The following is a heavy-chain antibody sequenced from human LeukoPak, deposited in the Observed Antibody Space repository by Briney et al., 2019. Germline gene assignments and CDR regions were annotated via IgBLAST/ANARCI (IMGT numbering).Heavy chain of an antibody. CDR2: IYYTGTN. V-gene: IGHV4-39*01. Sequence: SETLSLTCTVSGGSISTGSYFWGGIRQPPGKGLAWIPSIYYTGTNYYNTSLKSRVTIYVDTYKNQFSLRLTSVTAADTAVYFCGRTFYHESPIFPWGQGTLVTVSS. CDR1: GGSISTGSYF. J-gene: IGHJ5*02. D-gene: IGHD3-16*01. CDR3: GRTFYHESPIFP.